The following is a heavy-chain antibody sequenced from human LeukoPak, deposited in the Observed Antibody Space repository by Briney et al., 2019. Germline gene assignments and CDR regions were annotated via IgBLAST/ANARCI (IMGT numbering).Heavy chain of an antibody. Sequence: GSLRLSCAASGFTFSSYAMHWVRQARGKGLEYVSAISSNGGSTYYANSVKGRFTISRDNSKNTLYLQMGSLRAEDMGVYYCARVVEMAAIDYWGQGTLVTVSS. V-gene: IGHV3-64*01. D-gene: IGHD5-24*01. CDR1: GFTFSSYA. J-gene: IGHJ4*02. CDR2: ISSNGGST. CDR3: ARVVEMAAIDY.